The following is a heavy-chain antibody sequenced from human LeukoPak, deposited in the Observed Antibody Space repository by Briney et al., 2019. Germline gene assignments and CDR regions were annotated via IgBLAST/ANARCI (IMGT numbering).Heavy chain of an antibody. D-gene: IGHD1-26*01. V-gene: IGHV3-30-3*01. CDR3: ARDSGSYSDYYYYMDV. CDR2: MSFDGDSE. Sequence: GGSLRLSCAASGFTFSTYPMHWVRQAPGKGLEWVAVMSFDGDSEYYSDSVRGRFTVSRDNAKSTLYLQMNSLRPEDTAVYYCARDSGSYSDYYYYMDVWGKGTTVTISS. CDR1: GFTFSTYP. J-gene: IGHJ6*03.